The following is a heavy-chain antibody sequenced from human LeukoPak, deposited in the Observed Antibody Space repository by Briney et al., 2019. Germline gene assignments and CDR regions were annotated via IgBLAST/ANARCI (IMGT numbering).Heavy chain of an antibody. D-gene: IGHD1-14*01. CDR2: IYYSGST. V-gene: IGHV4-59*01. CDR3: ARVEPDYYYYMDV. Sequence: PSETLSLTCTVSGGSISSYYWSWIRQPPGKGLEWIGYIYYSGSTNYNPSLKSRVTISVDTSKNQFSLKLSSVTAADTAVYYCARVEPDYYYYMDVWGKGTTVTVSS. J-gene: IGHJ6*03. CDR1: GGSISSYY.